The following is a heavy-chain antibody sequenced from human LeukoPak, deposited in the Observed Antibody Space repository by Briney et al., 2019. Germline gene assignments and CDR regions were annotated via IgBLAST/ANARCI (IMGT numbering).Heavy chain of an antibody. V-gene: IGHV3-21*01. J-gene: IGHJ4*02. CDR2: ISSSSSYI. D-gene: IGHD3-9*01. Sequence: KPGGSLRLSCAASGFTFSSYSMNWVCQAPGKGLEWVSSISSSSSYIYYADSVKGRFTISRDNAKNSLYLQVNSLRAEDTAVYYCARGAILTPRNFDYWGQGTLVTVSS. CDR1: GFTFSSYS. CDR3: ARGAILTPRNFDY.